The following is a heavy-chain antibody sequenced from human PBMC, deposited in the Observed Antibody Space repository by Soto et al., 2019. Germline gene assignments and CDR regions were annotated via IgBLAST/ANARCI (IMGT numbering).Heavy chain of an antibody. J-gene: IGHJ4*02. V-gene: IGHV2-5*02. Sequence: QITLKESGPTLVKPTQTLTLTCTFSGFSLSTSGVGVCWIRQPPGKALEWLTLIYWDDDKRYNPSLKSRHTITTDTSKNHVVLTMTNMDPVYTATYDCAYSSWQNFDYWGQGTLVTVSP. CDR2: IYWDDDK. CDR3: AYSSWQNFDY. CDR1: GFSLSTSGVG. D-gene: IGHD2-21*01.